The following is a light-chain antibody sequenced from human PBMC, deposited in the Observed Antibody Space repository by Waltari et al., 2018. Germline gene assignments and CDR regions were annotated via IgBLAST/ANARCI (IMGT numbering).Light chain of an antibody. CDR2: QNN. J-gene: IGLJ2*01. CDR1: DLGKNS. Sequence: YVLTQPPSISVPPGQTATITCSGEDLGKNSASWYQQKAGQPPTLVTYQNNRRPSDIPDRVSASTSGNAATLTIRGTQPTDEADYYCQAWDTVSFVVFGGGTRLTVL. V-gene: IGLV3-1*01. CDR3: QAWDTVSFVV.